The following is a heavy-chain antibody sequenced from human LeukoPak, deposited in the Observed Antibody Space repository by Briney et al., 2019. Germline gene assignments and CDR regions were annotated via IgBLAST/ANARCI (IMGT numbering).Heavy chain of an antibody. CDR1: GFTVNSYW. V-gene: IGHV3-74*01. CDR3: AREGYCSRTSCYPDY. CDR2: INTDVSTT. Sequence: GGSLRLSCAASGFTVNSYWMQWIRQAPGKGLVWVSRINTDVSTTRYADSVKGRFTISKDSAKNTLYLQMNSLRAEDTAFYYCAREGYCSRTSCYPDYWGQGALVTVSS. J-gene: IGHJ4*02. D-gene: IGHD2-2*01.